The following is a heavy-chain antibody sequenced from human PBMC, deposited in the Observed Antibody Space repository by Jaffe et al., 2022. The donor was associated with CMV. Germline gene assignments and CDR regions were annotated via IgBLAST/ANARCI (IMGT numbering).Heavy chain of an antibody. CDR1: GFTFSSYG. J-gene: IGHJ3*02. Sequence: QVQLVESGGGVVQPGRSLRLSCAASGFTFSSYGMHWVRQAPGKGLEWVAVISYDGSNKYYADSVKGRFTISRDNSKNTLYLQMNSLRAEDTAVYYCAKDHYGEEGAFDIWGQGTMVTVSS. V-gene: IGHV3-30*18. CDR3: AKDHYGEEGAFDI. D-gene: IGHD4-17*01. CDR2: ISYDGSNK.